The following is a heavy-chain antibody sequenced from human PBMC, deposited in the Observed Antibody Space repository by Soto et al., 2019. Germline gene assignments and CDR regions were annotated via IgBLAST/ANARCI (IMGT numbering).Heavy chain of an antibody. Sequence: PEASWSLSCTASGFTFSTYTMTWVRQAPGKGLEWVSSVGGSGDGTYYADSVKGRLNISRDNSKNTLYLQMNSLRAEDTAIYYCAKGGEVPLVRISLAEWGQG. CDR2: VGGSGDGT. D-gene: IGHD1-26*01. CDR3: AKGGEVPLVRISLAE. CDR1: GFTFSTYT. J-gene: IGHJ4*02. V-gene: IGHV3-23*01.